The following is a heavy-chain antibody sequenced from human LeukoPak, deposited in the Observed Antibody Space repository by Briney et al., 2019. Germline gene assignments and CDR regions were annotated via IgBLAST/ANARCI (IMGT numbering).Heavy chain of an antibody. CDR2: IYYSGST. D-gene: IGHD2-15*01. CDR3: AREVANNAFDI. J-gene: IGHJ3*02. Sequence: SETLSLTCTVSGGSISSYYWSWIRQPPGKGLEWIGYIYYSGSTTYNPSLKSRVTISLDTSENQVSLKVSSVTAADTAVYYCAREVANNAFDIWGQGTMVTVSS. V-gene: IGHV4-59*01. CDR1: GGSISSYY.